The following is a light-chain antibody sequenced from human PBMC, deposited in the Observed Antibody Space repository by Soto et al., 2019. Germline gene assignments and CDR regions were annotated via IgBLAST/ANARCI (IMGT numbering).Light chain of an antibody. Sequence: QSVLTQPPSVSGAPGQRVTISCTGISSNIGAGYDVHWYQQLPGTAPKLLIYGNSNRPSGVPDRFSGSKSGTSASLAITGLQAADEADYYCQSYDSSMSVYVFGTGTKLTVL. CDR1: SSNIGAGYD. J-gene: IGLJ1*01. CDR3: QSYDSSMSVYV. CDR2: GNS. V-gene: IGLV1-40*01.